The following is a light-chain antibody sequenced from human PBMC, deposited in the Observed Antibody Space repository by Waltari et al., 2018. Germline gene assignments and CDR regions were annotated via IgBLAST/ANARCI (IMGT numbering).Light chain of an antibody. Sequence: DIQMTQSPSSLSASVGDRVTITCRASQSISSYLNWYQQKPWKAPKLLIYAASSLQSGVPSRFSGSGSGTDFTLTISSLQPEDFATYYCQQSYSIPWTFGQGTKVEIK. CDR3: QQSYSIPWT. V-gene: IGKV1-39*01. J-gene: IGKJ1*01. CDR1: QSISSY. CDR2: AAS.